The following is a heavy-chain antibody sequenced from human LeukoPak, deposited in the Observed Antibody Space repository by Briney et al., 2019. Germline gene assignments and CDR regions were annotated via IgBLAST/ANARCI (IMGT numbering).Heavy chain of an antibody. CDR1: GFTFSSYG. J-gene: IGHJ5*02. V-gene: IGHV3-30*18. CDR3: AKAPAIYDSSGYYFSLLGFDP. CDR2: ISYDGSNK. D-gene: IGHD3-22*01. Sequence: GGSLRLSCAASGFTFSSYGMHWVRQAPGKGLEWVAVISYDGSNKYYADSVKGRFTISRDNSKNTLYLQMNSLRAEDTAVYYCAKAPAIYDSSGYYFSLLGFDPWGQGTLVTVSS.